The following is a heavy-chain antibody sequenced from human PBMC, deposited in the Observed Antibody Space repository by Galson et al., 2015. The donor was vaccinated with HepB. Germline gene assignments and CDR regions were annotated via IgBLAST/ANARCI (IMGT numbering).Heavy chain of an antibody. Sequence: SLRLSCAVSGFRVTNYWMSWVRQAPGEGLEWVATIRQDGTEKYYVDSVKGRFTISSDTAKNSLSLQMNRLRGEDTAVYYCARGGLGVRYFSWPKKRDYYYYAMDIWGQGTTVTVSS. CDR2: IRQDGTEK. CDR1: GFRVTNYW. D-gene: IGHD3-10*01. J-gene: IGHJ6*02. V-gene: IGHV3-7*03. CDR3: ARGGLGVRYFSWPKKRDYYYYAMDI.